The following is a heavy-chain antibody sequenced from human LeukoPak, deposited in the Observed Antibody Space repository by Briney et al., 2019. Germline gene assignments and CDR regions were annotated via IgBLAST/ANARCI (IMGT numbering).Heavy chain of an antibody. J-gene: IGHJ4*02. CDR2: IYYDGDT. V-gene: IGHV3-NL1*01. CDR1: GFTFTNYA. CDR3: AKGGEMRTFFFDS. Sequence: GGSLRLSCAASGFTFTNYAMHWVRQAPGKGPEWVSIIYYDGDTSYADSVKGRFSISRDISKNTLHLQMSSLRADDTAMYYCAKGGEMRTFFFDSWGQGSLVTVSS. D-gene: IGHD3-16*01.